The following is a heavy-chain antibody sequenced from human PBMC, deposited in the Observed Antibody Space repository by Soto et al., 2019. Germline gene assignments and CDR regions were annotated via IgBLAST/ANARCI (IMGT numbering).Heavy chain of an antibody. CDR1: GFTFSSYA. CDR2: ISYDGSNK. J-gene: IGHJ6*02. CDR3: ARDRDKGYYYYYYGMDV. Sequence: QVQLVESGGGVVQPGRSLRLSCAASGFTFSSYAMHWVRQAPGKGLEWVAVISYDGSNKYYADSVKGRFTISRDNSKNTLYLQMNSLRADDTAVYYCARDRDKGYYYYYYGMDVWGQGTTVTVSS. V-gene: IGHV3-30-3*01.